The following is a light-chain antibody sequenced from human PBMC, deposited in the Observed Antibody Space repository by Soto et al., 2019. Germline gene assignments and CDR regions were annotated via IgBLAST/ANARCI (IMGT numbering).Light chain of an antibody. V-gene: IGLV1-44*01. J-gene: IGLJ2*01. Sequence: QSVLTQPPSASGTPGQRVTISCSGSTSNIGRNTVNWYQQLPGTAPKLLIYYNDQRPSGVPDRFSGSKSGTSASLSISGLESEDEGDYYCAGWDDSLNGHVVFGGGTKLTVL. CDR2: YND. CDR3: AGWDDSLNGHVV. CDR1: TSNIGRNT.